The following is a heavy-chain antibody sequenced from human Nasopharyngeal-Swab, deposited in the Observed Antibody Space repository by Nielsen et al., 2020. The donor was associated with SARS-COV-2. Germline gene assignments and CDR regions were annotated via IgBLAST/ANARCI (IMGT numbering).Heavy chain of an antibody. V-gene: IGHV3-48*04. CDR3: ARTEHGGSYYYGMDV. J-gene: IGHJ6*02. Sequence: VRQAPGKALEWVSYISDSSSIIYYTSSVKGRFTVSRDNAKNSLYLQMNSLRAEDTAVYYCARTEHGGSYYYGMDVWGQGTTVTVSS. CDR2: ISDSSSII. D-gene: IGHD1/OR15-1a*01.